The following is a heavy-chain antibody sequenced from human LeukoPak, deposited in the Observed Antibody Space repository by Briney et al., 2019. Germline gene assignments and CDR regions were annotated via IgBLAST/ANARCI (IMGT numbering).Heavy chain of an antibody. D-gene: IGHD2-21*02. CDR2: INTGNGNT. CDR1: GYTFISYA. CDR3: ASAHPTGPTGDSYYCELGSSTPLGY. Sequence: ASVKVSCKASGYTFISYAIHWVRQAPGQRLEWMGWINTGNGNTKYSQKLQGRVTITRDTSASTAYMELNSLRSEDTAVYYCASAHPTGPTGDSYYCELGSSTPLGYWGQGTVVTVSS. V-gene: IGHV1-3*04. J-gene: IGHJ4*02.